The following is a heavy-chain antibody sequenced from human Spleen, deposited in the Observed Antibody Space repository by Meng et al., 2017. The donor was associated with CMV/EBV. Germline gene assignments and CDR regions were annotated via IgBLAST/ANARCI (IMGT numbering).Heavy chain of an antibody. D-gene: IGHD2-2*01. CDR2: IKRKTAGGTT. CDR3: ATGPPATSAYYYFGMDV. Sequence: GESLKISCAASGFTFSNTGMTWVRQAPGKGLEWLGRIKRKTAGGTTDYAAPVKGRFIVSRDDSKNTLFLQMNSLKAEDTAVYYCATGPPATSAYYYFGMDVWGQGTTVTVSS. CDR1: GFTFSNTG. V-gene: IGHV3-15*05. J-gene: IGHJ6*02.